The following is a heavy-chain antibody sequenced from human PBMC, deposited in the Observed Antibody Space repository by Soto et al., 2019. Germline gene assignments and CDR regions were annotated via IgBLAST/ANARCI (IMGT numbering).Heavy chain of an antibody. CDR1: AFTFSSYS. D-gene: IGHD4-17*01. J-gene: IGHJ3*02. CDR2: ISSSSSYI. CDR3: AREGMITVTHYAFDI. V-gene: IGHV3-21*01. Sequence: EVQLVESGGGLVKPGGSLRLSCAASAFTFSSYSMNWVRQAPGKGLEWVSSISSSSSYIYYADSVKGRFTISRDNAKNSLYLQMNSLRAEDTALYYCAREGMITVTHYAFDIWGQGTMVTVSS.